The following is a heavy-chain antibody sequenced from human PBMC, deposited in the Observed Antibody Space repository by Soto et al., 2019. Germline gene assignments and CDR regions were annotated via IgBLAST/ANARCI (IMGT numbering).Heavy chain of an antibody. V-gene: IGHV3-23*01. J-gene: IGHJ6*02. Sequence: EVQLLESGGGLVQPGGSLRLSCVPSGFTFDTYAMSWVRQIPGKGLEWVSTISASGSTTYYADSVKGRFTISRDNVKKTLHLQLNSVTAEDAAVYYCAKRGPGSDYYYGLDVWGQGTTVTVPS. CDR2: ISASGSTT. CDR1: GFTFDTYA. CDR3: AKRGPGSDYYYGLDV. D-gene: IGHD2-15*01.